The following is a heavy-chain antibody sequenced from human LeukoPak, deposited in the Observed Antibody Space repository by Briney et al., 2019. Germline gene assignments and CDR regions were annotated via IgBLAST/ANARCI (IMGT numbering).Heavy chain of an antibody. Sequence: SETLSLTCTVSGGSIDSYYWSWIRQPPGKGLEWIEYIYYSGSTNYNPSLKSRVTISVDTSKNQFSLKLSSVTAADTAVYYCAREASHYGSWFDPWGQGTLVTVSS. D-gene: IGHD3-10*01. V-gene: IGHV4-59*01. J-gene: IGHJ5*02. CDR3: AREASHYGSWFDP. CDR1: GGSIDSYY. CDR2: IYYSGST.